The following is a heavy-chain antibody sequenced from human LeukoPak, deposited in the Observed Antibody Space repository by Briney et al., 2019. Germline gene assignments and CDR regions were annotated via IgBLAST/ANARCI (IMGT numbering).Heavy chain of an antibody. CDR1: GGTFSSYA. CDR2: IIPILGIA. CDR3: ATAPYYYDSSGYYSDY. J-gene: IGHJ4*02. D-gene: IGHD3-22*01. V-gene: IGHV1-69*04. Sequence: GSSVKVSCKASGGTFSSYAISWVRQAPGQGLEWMGRIIPILGIANYGQKFQGRVTITADKSTSTAYMELSSLRSEDTAVYYCATAPYYYDSSGYYSDYWGRGTLVTVSS.